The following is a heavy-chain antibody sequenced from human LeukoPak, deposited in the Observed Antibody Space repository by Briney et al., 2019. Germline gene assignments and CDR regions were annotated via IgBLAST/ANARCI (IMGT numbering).Heavy chain of an antibody. CDR2: VNPDGSNT. CDR1: AFAFSSYY. V-gene: IGHV3-74*01. D-gene: IGHD6-25*01. J-gene: IGHJ3*01. CDR3: ARDDSGPQAFDL. Sequence: GGSLRLSCEASAFAFSSYYMHWVRQAPGEGLVWVSYVNPDGSNTNYADSVKGLFTISRDNAKNTLYLQMNSLRAEDTAMYYCARDDSGPQAFDLWGQGTMVTVSS.